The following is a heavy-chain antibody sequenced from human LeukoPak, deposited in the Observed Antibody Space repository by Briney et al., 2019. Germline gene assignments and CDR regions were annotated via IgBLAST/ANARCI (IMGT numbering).Heavy chain of an antibody. D-gene: IGHD2-15*01. CDR3: ARVSTRVASNDAFDI. V-gene: IGHV1-2*06. CDR2: ISPNSGGT. Sequence: ASVKVSCKASGYTFTCYYMHWVRQAPGQGLEWMGRISPNSGGTNYAQKFQGRVTMTRDTSISTAYMELSRLRSDDTAVYYCARVSTRVASNDAFDIWGQGTMVSVSS. J-gene: IGHJ3*02. CDR1: GYTFTCYY.